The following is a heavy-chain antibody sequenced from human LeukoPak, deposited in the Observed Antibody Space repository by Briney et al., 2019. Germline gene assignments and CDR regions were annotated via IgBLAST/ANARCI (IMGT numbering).Heavy chain of an antibody. CDR3: ARVGTGIVGATDLDY. V-gene: IGHV4-34*01. CDR2: INHTGST. J-gene: IGHJ4*02. CDR1: GESFTTFY. Sequence: SETLSLTCAVYGESFTTFYWGWIRQTPGKGLEWIGEINHTGSTNYNPSLKSRVTISIDTSKNQFSLKLNSVTAADTAVYYCARVGTGIVGATDLDYWGQGTLVTVSS. D-gene: IGHD1-26*01.